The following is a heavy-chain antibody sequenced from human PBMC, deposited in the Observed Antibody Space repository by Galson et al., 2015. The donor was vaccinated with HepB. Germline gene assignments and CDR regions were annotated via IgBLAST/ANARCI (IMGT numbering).Heavy chain of an antibody. D-gene: IGHD6-19*01. CDR3: AKRPTVGSGPFDM. Sequence: SLRLSCAGAGFTFSSYAMSWVRRAPGKGLEWVSLITGSGGSTFYADSVKGRFTISRDNSKNTLYLQMNSLRGEDTAVYYCAKRPTVGSGPFDMWGQGTMVTVSS. J-gene: IGHJ3*02. V-gene: IGHV3-23*01. CDR1: GFTFSSYA. CDR2: ITGSGGST.